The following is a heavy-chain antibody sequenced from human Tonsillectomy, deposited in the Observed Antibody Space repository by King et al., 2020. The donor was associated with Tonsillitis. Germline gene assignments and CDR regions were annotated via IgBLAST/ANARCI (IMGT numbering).Heavy chain of an antibody. Sequence: QVQLVESGTEVKKPGASVKVSCKTSGYTFTGYYLHWVRQAPGQGLEWMGWINPNSGVTSYTNYTQHFQGRVTLTRDTSISTAYMELTNLRSDDTAVYYCAKFPDYKDVAYWGQGTLVTVSS. D-gene: IGHD4-11*01. CDR3: AKFPDYKDVAY. CDR1: GYTFTGYY. J-gene: IGHJ4*02. V-gene: IGHV1-2*02. CDR2: INPNSGVTSYT.